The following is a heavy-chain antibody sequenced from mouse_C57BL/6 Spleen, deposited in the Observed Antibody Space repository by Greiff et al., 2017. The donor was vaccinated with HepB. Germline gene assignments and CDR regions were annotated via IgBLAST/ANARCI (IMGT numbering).Heavy chain of an antibody. CDR3: TTGRFYDGYAMDY. CDR1: GFNIKDYY. V-gene: IGHV14-1*01. J-gene: IGHJ4*01. Sequence: VQLQQSGAELVRPGASVKLSCTASGFNIKDYYMHWVKQRPEQGLEWIGRIDPEDGDTEYAPKFQGKATMTADTSSNTAYLQLSSLTSEDTAVYYCTTGRFYDGYAMDYWGQGTSVTVSS. D-gene: IGHD2-3*01. CDR2: IDPEDGDT.